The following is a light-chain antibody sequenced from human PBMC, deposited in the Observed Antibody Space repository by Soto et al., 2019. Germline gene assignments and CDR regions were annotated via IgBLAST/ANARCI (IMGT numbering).Light chain of an antibody. Sequence: EIVLTQSPGTLSLSPGERATLSCRASQSVYNNYLAWYQQKPGQDPRLLIYGASSRATGITDRFSGSGSGTDFTLTISRLEPEDFAVYYSQQYGSSLTFGPGTKVDIK. CDR3: QQYGSSLT. V-gene: IGKV3-20*01. J-gene: IGKJ3*01. CDR2: GAS. CDR1: QSVYNNY.